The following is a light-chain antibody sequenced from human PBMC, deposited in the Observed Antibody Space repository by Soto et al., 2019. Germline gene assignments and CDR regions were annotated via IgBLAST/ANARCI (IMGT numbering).Light chain of an antibody. CDR3: QKYSSVPV. CDR2: AAS. J-gene: IGKJ3*01. Sequence: DIQMTQSPTSLSASVGDRVTITCRASQGIRNFVAWYQQKPGKAPKLLIYAASTLQSGVPSRVSGSGSGTDFTLTINSLQTEDVATYDCQKYSSVPVFGPGTKVEIK. V-gene: IGKV1-27*01. CDR1: QGIRNF.